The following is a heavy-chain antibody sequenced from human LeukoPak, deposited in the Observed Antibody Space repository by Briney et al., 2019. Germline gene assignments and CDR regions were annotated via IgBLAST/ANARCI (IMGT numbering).Heavy chain of an antibody. CDR1: GGSFSGYY. CDR2: INHSGST. Sequence: NSSETLSLTCAVYGGSFSGYYWSWIRQPPGKGLEWIGEINHSGSTNYNPSLKSRVTISVDTSKNQFSLKLSSVTAADTAVYYCARATFRVSDYWGQGTLVTVSS. J-gene: IGHJ4*02. V-gene: IGHV4-34*01. CDR3: ARATFRVSDY. D-gene: IGHD6-13*01.